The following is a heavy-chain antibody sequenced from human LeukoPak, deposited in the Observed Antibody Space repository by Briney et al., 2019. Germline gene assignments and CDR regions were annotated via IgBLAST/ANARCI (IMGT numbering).Heavy chain of an antibody. V-gene: IGHV3-33*06. Sequence: QTGGSLRLSCAASGFTFSGYGMHWVRQAPGKGLEWVAVIWYDGSKEYFADSVRGRFTISSDNSKNTLYLQMNSLRAEDTAVYYCTKDLGYCGGDCYSGFDYWGQGTLVTVSS. J-gene: IGHJ4*02. CDR2: IWYDGSKE. CDR3: TKDLGYCGGDCYSGFDY. D-gene: IGHD2-21*02. CDR1: GFTFSGYG.